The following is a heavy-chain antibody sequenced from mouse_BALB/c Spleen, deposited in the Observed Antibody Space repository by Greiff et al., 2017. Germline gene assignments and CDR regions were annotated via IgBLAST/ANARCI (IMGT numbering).Heavy chain of an antibody. D-gene: IGHD1-2*01. V-gene: IGHV1S81*02. CDR1: GYTFTSYY. CDR3: TRRGYGYYYFDY. Sequence: QVQLQQSGAELVKPGASVKLSCKASGYTFTSYYMYWVKQRPGQGLEWIGEINPSNGGTNFNEKFKSKATLTADKSSSTAYMQLSSLTSEDSAVYYCTRRGYGYYYFDYWGQGTTLTVSS. J-gene: IGHJ2*01. CDR2: INPSNGGT.